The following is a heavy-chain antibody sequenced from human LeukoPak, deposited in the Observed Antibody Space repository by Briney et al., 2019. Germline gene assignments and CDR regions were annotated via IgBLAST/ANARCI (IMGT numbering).Heavy chain of an antibody. Sequence: SETLSLTCGIHGGSFTRYCCSRIRQPPGKGLEWIGEINHSGSTNYNPSLKSRVTISVDTSKKQFFLRLSSVTAADTAVYYCAKGHRYSSGWYWSHWFDPWGQGTLVTVSS. J-gene: IGHJ5*02. D-gene: IGHD6-19*01. V-gene: IGHV4-34*01. CDR1: GGSFTRYC. CDR3: AKGHRYSSGWYWSHWFDP. CDR2: INHSGST.